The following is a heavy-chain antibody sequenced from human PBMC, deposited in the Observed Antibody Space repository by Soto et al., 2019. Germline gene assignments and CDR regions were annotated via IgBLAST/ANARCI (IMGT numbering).Heavy chain of an antibody. J-gene: IGHJ6*02. CDR3: ASEQWAGGMDV. CDR2: ISSSSSYI. CDR1: GFTFSSYS. Sequence: EVQVVESGGGLVKPGGSLRLSCAASGFTFSSYSMNWVRQAPGKGLEWVSSISSSSSYIYYADSVKGRFTISRDSAKNSLYLQMNSLRAEDTAVYYCASEQWAGGMDVWGQGTTVTVSS. D-gene: IGHD6-19*01. V-gene: IGHV3-21*01.